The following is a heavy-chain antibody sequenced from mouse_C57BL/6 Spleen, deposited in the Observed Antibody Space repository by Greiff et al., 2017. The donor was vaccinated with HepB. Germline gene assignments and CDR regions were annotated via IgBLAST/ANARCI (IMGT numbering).Heavy chain of an antibody. J-gene: IGHJ2*01. CDR3: ARGTGTGSFDY. V-gene: IGHV1-59*01. D-gene: IGHD4-1*01. Sequence: QVQLQQPGAELVRPGTSVKLSCKASGYTFTSYWMHWVKQRPGQGLEWIGVIDPSDSYTNYNQKFKGKATLTVDTSSSTAYMQLSSLTSEDSAFYYCARGTGTGSFDYWGQGTTLTVSS. CDR2: IDPSDSYT. CDR1: GYTFTSYW.